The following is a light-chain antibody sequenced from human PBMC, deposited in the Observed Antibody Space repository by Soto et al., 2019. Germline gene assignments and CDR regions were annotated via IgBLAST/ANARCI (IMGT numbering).Light chain of an antibody. J-gene: IGLJ1*01. CDR2: EGS. CDR1: SSDVWSYNL. V-gene: IGLV2-23*01. CDR3: RSYAGSXTYV. Sequence: QSSLTQPASVSGSPGQSITISCTGTSSDVWSYNLVSWYQQHPGKSPKLMIYEGSKRPSGVSNRFSGSKSVNTASLTISGLPAEDEADYYCRSYAGSXTYVVGTGAKVXV.